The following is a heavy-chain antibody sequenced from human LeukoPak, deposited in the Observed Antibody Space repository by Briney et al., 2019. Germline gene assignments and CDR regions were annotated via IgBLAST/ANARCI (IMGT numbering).Heavy chain of an antibody. CDR1: GFTFSSCG. J-gene: IGHJ4*02. V-gene: IGHV3-33*01. CDR2: IWYDGSNK. D-gene: IGHD2-2*01. CDR3: ATWGLGYCSSTSCYSFDY. Sequence: AGGSLRLSCAASGFTFSSCGMHWVRQAPGKGLEWVAVIWYDGSNKYYADSVKGRFTISRDNSKNTLYLQMNSLRAEDTAAYYCATWGLGYCSSTSCYSFDYWGQGTLVTVSS.